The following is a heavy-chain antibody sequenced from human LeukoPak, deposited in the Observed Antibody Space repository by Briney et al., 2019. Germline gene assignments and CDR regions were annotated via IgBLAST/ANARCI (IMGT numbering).Heavy chain of an antibody. CDR3: ARDRCSSTSCYFQH. J-gene: IGHJ1*01. CDR1: GGSFSGYY. CDR2: INHSGST. Sequence: SETLSLTCAVYGGSFSGYYWSWIRQPPGKGLEWIGEINHSGSTNYNPSLKSRVTISVDTSKNQFSLKLSSVTAADTAVYYCARDRCSSTSCYFQHWGQGTLVTVSS. V-gene: IGHV4-34*01. D-gene: IGHD2-2*01.